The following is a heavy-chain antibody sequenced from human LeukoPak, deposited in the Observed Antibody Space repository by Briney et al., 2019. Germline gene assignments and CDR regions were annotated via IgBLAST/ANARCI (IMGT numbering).Heavy chain of an antibody. Sequence: PGGSLRLSCAASGCTFSSYWMSWVRQAPGKGLGWVANIKQDGSEKYYVDSVKGRFTISRDNAKNSLYLQMNSLRAEDTAVYYCARALTMIVVAFDYWGQGTLVTVSS. CDR3: ARALTMIVVAFDY. CDR1: GCTFSSYW. J-gene: IGHJ4*02. CDR2: IKQDGSEK. D-gene: IGHD3-22*01. V-gene: IGHV3-7*01.